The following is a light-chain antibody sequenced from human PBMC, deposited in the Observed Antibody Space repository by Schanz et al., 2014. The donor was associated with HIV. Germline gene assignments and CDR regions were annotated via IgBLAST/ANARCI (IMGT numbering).Light chain of an antibody. CDR3: SSYGGGDTLL. CDR1: SSDVGGNNY. V-gene: IGLV2-11*01. CDR2: DVS. J-gene: IGLJ3*02. Sequence: QSVLTQPRSVSGSPGQSVTISGTGTSSDVGGNNYVSWYQQHPGKAPKVMIYDVSKRPSGVPDRLSGSKSGNTASLTISGVQAEDEAEYYCSSYGGGDTLLFGGGTKLTVL.